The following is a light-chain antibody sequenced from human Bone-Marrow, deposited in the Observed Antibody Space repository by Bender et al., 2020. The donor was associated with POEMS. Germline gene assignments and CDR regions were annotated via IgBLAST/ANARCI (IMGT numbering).Light chain of an antibody. CDR1: SSDVGGYDY. CDR3: SSYTGSNNFVL. J-gene: IGLJ2*01. CDR2: EGS. V-gene: IGLV2-14*01. Sequence: HSALTQPASVSGSPGQSITVSCTGTSSDVGGYDYVSWYQHHPGKAPKLMIYEGSKRPSGVSNRFSGSKSGNTASLTVSGLQAEDEADYYCSSYTGSNNFVLFGGGTKLTVL.